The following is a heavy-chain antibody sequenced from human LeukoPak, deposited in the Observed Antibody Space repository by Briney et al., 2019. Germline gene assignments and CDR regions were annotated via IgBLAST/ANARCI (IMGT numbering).Heavy chain of an antibody. J-gene: IGHJ4*02. D-gene: IGHD3-22*01. Sequence: GGSLRLSCVVSGFTVSNNYMKWVRQAPGKGLEWVGRIKSKTDGGTTVYAAPVKDRFTISRDESKNTLYLQMNSLKTEDTAVYYCTTVSGYSFDYWGQGTLVTVSS. CDR1: GFTVSNNY. CDR3: TTVSGYSFDY. V-gene: IGHV3-15*07. CDR2: IKSKTDGGTT.